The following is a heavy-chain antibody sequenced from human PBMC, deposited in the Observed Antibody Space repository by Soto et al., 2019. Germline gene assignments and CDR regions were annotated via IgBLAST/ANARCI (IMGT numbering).Heavy chain of an antibody. J-gene: IGHJ4*02. CDR1: GFTFSSYA. Sequence: GGSLRLSCAASGFTFSSYAMSWVRQAPGKGLEWVSAISGSGGSTYYADSVKGRFTISRDNSKNTLYLQMNSLRAEDTAVYYCAKKSYYDSSGYYYIDYWGQGTLVTVSS. CDR3: AKKSYYDSSGYYYIDY. CDR2: ISGSGGST. D-gene: IGHD3-22*01. V-gene: IGHV3-23*01.